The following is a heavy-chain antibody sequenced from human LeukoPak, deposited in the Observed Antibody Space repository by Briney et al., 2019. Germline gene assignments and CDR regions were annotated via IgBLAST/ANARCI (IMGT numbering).Heavy chain of an antibody. Sequence: RPGGSLRLSCAASGFTFSSYAMSWVRQAPGKGLEWVSAISGSGGSTYYADSVKGRFTISRDNSKNTLYLQMNSLRAEDTAVYYCAKRSRRLTLVRGVPREDVWGQGTTVTVSS. D-gene: IGHD3-10*01. J-gene: IGHJ6*02. CDR1: GFTFSSYA. CDR3: AKRSRRLTLVRGVPREDV. V-gene: IGHV3-23*01. CDR2: ISGSGGST.